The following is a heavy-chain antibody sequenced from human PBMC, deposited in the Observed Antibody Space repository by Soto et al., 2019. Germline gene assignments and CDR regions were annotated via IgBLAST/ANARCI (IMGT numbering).Heavy chain of an antibody. Sequence: SETLSLTCAVYGGSFSGYYWSWIRQPPGKGLEWIGEINHGGSTNYNPSLKSRVTISVDTPKNQFSLKLSSMTAADTAVYYCASLIAAGGTPGKSYGMDVWGEVTTGTVSS. CDR1: GGSFSGYY. CDR2: INHGGST. V-gene: IGHV4-34*01. J-gene: IGHJ6*04. CDR3: ASLIAAGGTPGKSYGMDV. D-gene: IGHD6-13*01.